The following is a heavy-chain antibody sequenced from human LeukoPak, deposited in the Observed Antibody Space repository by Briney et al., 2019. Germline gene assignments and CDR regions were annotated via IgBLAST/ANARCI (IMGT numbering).Heavy chain of an antibody. D-gene: IGHD5-24*01. CDR2: INNNGGNT. J-gene: IGHJ4*02. CDR1: GFTFNNYA. CDR3: ARDIGWLQFCFDS. V-gene: IGHV3-64*01. Sequence: GGSLRLSCAASGFTFNNYAMHWVRQAPGKGLEYASGINNNGGNTYYANSVRDTFTISRDNSKNTLYLHMGSLGPEDMAVYYCARDIGWLQFCFDSWGQGTLVTVSP.